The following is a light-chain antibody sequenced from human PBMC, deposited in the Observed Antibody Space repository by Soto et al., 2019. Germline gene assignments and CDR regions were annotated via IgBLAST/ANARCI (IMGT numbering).Light chain of an antibody. Sequence: EIVLMQSPGTPSLSPGERATLSCRASQSVSSNYLAWYQQKPGQAPRLLIYGTSSRATDIPDRFSGSGSGTDFTLTISRLEPEDFAVYYCQQYGSSSYTFGQGTNLEIK. CDR1: QSVSSNY. CDR3: QQYGSSSYT. J-gene: IGKJ2*01. V-gene: IGKV3-20*01. CDR2: GTS.